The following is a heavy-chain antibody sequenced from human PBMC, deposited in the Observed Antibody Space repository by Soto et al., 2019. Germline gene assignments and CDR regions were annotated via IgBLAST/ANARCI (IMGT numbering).Heavy chain of an antibody. CDR2: ISGSGGST. V-gene: IGHV3-23*01. CDR3: AKDLLYSGYTPTGY. CDR1: GFTFSSYA. D-gene: IGHD5-12*01. J-gene: IGHJ4*02. Sequence: GGSLRLSCAASGFTFSSYAMSWVRQAPGKGLEWVSAISGSGGSTYYADSVKGRFTISRDNSKNTLYLQMNSLRAEDTAVYYCAKDLLYSGYTPTGYWGQGTLVTVSS.